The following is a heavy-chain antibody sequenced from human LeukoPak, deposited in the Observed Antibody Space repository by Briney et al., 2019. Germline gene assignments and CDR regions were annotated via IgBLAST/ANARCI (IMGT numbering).Heavy chain of an antibody. CDR3: ARLYTVTTWVDV. V-gene: IGHV4-38-2*01. Sequence: SETLSLTCAVSGYSISSGCYWGWIRQPPGKGLEWIGSIYHSGSTYYNPSLKSRVTISVDTSKNQFSLKLSSVTAADTAVYYCARLYTVTTWVDVWGKGTTVTVSS. J-gene: IGHJ6*04. CDR2: IYHSGST. CDR1: GYSISSGCY. D-gene: IGHD4-17*01.